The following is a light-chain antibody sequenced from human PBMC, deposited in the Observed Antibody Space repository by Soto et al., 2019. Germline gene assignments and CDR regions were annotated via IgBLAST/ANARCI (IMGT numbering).Light chain of an antibody. Sequence: QSALTQTPSASGSLGQSVTISCTGTSSDVGAYDSVSWYQHHPGKAPKALIYEVSKRPSGVPDRFSGSKSGNTASLTVSGLQAEDKADYYCSSYAGSNNDVFGSGTKLTVL. CDR2: EVS. CDR1: SSDVGAYDS. V-gene: IGLV2-8*01. CDR3: SSYAGSNNDV. J-gene: IGLJ1*01.